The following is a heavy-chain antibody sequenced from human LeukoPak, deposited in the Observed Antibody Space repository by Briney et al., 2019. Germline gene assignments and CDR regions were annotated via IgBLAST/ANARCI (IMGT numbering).Heavy chain of an antibody. CDR3: AADFWAGATTKVAYYMDV. CDR1: GYSFTGYY. Sequence: ASVKVSCKASGYSFTGYYMHWVRRAPGQGLEWMEWINPNSGGTNYAQKFQGRVTMTRDTSISTAYMELSGLRLDDTAVYYCAADFWAGATTKVAYYMDVWGKGTTVTVSS. J-gene: IGHJ6*03. CDR2: INPNSGGT. V-gene: IGHV1-2*02. D-gene: IGHD1-26*01.